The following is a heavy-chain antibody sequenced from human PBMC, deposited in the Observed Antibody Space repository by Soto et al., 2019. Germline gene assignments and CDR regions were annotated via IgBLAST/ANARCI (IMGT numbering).Heavy chain of an antibody. D-gene: IGHD2-2*03. Sequence: SETLSLTCTVSGGSISSSSYYWGWIRQPPGKGLEWIGSIYYSGSTYYNPSLKSRVTISVDTSKNQFSLKLSSVTAADTAVYYCARHGDCGTTSCYLYYYYYMDAWGKGTTVTVSS. V-gene: IGHV4-39*01. J-gene: IGHJ6*03. CDR1: GGSISSSSYY. CDR3: ARHGDCGTTSCYLYYYYYMDA. CDR2: IYYSGST.